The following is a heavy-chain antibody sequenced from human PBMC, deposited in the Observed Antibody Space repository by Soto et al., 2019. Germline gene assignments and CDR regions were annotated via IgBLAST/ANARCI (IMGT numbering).Heavy chain of an antibody. CDR1: GFTLSSYW. CDR3: ARETHYYYYGMDV. Sequence: PGGSLRLSCAASGFTLSSYWMSWVRQAPGKGLEWVANIKQDGSEKYYVDSVKGRFTISRDNAKNSLYLQMNSLRAEDTAVYYCARETHYYYYGMDVWGQGTTVTVSS. V-gene: IGHV3-7*01. J-gene: IGHJ6*02. CDR2: IKQDGSEK.